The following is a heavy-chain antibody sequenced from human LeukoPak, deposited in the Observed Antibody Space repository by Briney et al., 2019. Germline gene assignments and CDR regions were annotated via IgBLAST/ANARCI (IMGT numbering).Heavy chain of an antibody. D-gene: IGHD2-8*01. CDR1: GLTVCSNY. CDR2: IYSGGST. CDR3: AREGGAGGTIDY. J-gene: IGHJ4*02. V-gene: IGHV3-53*01. Sequence: GGSLRLSCAASGLTVCSNYMRCVPPAPGKGLEGGSVIYSGGSTYYADSVKGRFTISRDNSKNTLYLQMSSLRAEDTAVYYCAREGGAGGTIDYWGQGTLVTVSS.